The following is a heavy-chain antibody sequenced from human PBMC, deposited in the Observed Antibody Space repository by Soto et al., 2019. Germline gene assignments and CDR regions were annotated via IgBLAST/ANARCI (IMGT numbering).Heavy chain of an antibody. D-gene: IGHD6-13*01. Sequence: GGSLRLSCAASGFIFADSAFHWVRQASGKGLEWVGRIRGKADSYTTSYAASVKGRFIISRDDSDNTAYLQMNNLKTEDTALYYCTREAGTAATDDAFDVWGQGTMVTVSS. CDR2: IRGKADSYTT. J-gene: IGHJ3*01. CDR3: TREAGTAATDDAFDV. V-gene: IGHV3-73*01. CDR1: GFIFADSA.